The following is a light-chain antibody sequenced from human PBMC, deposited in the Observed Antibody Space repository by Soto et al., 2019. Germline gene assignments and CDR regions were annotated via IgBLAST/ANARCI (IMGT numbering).Light chain of an antibody. CDR1: QTVNRNY. CDR2: GVS. V-gene: IGKV3-20*01. CDR3: QQYIDSPRT. Sequence: EIILTQSPGTLALSPGDGATLSCRASQTVNRNYLAWYHQXXXXPPRLLIYGVSNRASGVPDRFXXXXXGXXXXLTIGRLDPDDFGVYYCQQYIDSPRTFGQGTRVEVK. J-gene: IGKJ1*01.